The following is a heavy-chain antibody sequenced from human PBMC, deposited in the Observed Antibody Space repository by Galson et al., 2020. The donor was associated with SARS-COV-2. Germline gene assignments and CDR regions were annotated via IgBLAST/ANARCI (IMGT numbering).Heavy chain of an antibody. CDR1: GFSLSTSGVG. CDR3: AHRRPMYYYGSGENFDY. D-gene: IGHD3-10*01. J-gene: IGHJ4*02. V-gene: IGHV2-5*02. CDR2: IYWDDDK. Sequence: SGPTLVKPKQTLTLTCTFSGFSLSTSGVGVGWIRQPPGKALEWLALIYWDDDKRYSPSLKSRLTITKDTSKNQVVLTMTNMDPVDTATYYCAHRRPMYYYGSGENFDYWGQGTLVTVSS.